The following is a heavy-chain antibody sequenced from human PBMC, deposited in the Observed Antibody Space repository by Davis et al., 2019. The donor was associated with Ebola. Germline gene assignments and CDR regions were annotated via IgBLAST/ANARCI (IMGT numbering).Heavy chain of an antibody. V-gene: IGHV1-18*04. D-gene: IGHD1-1*01. CDR2: INPHNGNT. J-gene: IGHJ4*02. Sequence: ASVKVSCKASGYTFTGYYMHWVRQAPGQGLEWMGWINPHNGNTNYAQNVQGRVTMTTDTSTSTAYMEVGIQRSDDTAVYYCARAQFPTTSDHWGQGTLVTVSS. CDR3: ARAQFPTTSDH. CDR1: GYTFTGYY.